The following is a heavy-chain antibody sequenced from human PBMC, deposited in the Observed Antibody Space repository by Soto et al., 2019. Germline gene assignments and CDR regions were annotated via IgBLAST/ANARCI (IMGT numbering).Heavy chain of an antibody. CDR1: GYSISRGYY. Sequence: SETLSLTCAVSGYSISRGYYWGWIRQPPGRGLEWIGSIYHSGTTFYNPSLKSRVNISVDTSKNQFSLKLKYVTAADTAVYYCARDRSPTPYYDFWSGTYGMDVWGKGTTVTVSS. CDR3: ARDRSPTPYYDFWSGTYGMDV. CDR2: IYHSGTT. J-gene: IGHJ6*04. V-gene: IGHV4-38-2*02. D-gene: IGHD3-3*01.